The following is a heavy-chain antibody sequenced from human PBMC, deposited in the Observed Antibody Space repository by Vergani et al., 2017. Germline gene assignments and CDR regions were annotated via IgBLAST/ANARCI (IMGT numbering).Heavy chain of an antibody. CDR1: GGSISSYY. V-gene: IGHV4-59*12. J-gene: IGHJ4*02. D-gene: IGHD5-18*01. Sequence: QVQLQESGPGLVKPSETLSLTCTVSGGSISSYYWSWIRQPPGKGLEWIGYIYYSGSTNYNPSLKSRVTISVDTSKNQFSLKLSSVTAADTAVYYCATQTRQLWINRRFDYWGQGTLVTVSS. CDR2: IYYSGST. CDR3: ATQTRQLWINRRFDY.